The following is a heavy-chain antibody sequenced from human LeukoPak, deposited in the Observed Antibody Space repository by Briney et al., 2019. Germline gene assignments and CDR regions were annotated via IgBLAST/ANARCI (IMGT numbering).Heavy chain of an antibody. J-gene: IGHJ4*02. Sequence: GGSLRLSCAASGFTFSDFHMCWIRQAPGKGLEWVSYISKSGGSTVYYADSLQRHLPIPRDKAKTSLYLQMNSLRAEDTAVYYCARDSMVRGGDYWGQGTLVTVSS. CDR3: ARDSMVRGGDY. D-gene: IGHD3-10*01. CDR1: GFTFSDFH. CDR2: ISKSGGSTV. V-gene: IGHV3-11*01.